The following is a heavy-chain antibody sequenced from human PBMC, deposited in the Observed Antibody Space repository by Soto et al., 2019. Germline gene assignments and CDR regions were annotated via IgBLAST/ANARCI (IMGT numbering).Heavy chain of an antibody. J-gene: IGHJ6*02. CDR1: GFTFSSYA. CDR3: AKYPYYGAHYYYYGMDV. V-gene: IGHV3-23*01. CDR2: ISGSGGST. Sequence: EVQLLESGGGLVQPGGSLRLSCAASGFTFSSYAMSWVRQAPGKGLEWVSAISGSGGSTYYADSVKGRFTISRDNSKNTLYLQMNSLRAEDTAVYYCAKYPYYGAHYYYYGMDVWGQGTTVTVSS. D-gene: IGHD4-17*01.